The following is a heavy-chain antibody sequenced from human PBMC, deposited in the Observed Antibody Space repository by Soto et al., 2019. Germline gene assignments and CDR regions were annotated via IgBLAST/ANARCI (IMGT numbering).Heavy chain of an antibody. CDR3: ARGPSSLTRFDY. CDR1: GSTFSSYA. J-gene: IGHJ4*02. CDR2: ISYDGSNK. D-gene: IGHD2-2*01. Sequence: LRLSCAASGSTFSSYAMHWVRQAPGKGLEWVAVISYDGSNKYYADSVKGRFTISRDNSKNTLYVQMNSLRAEDTAVYYCARGPSSLTRFDYWGQGTLVTVSS. V-gene: IGHV3-30-3*01.